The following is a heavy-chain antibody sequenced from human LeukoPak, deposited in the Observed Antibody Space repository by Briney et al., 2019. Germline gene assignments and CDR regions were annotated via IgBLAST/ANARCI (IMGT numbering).Heavy chain of an antibody. J-gene: IGHJ4*02. CDR1: GGSIISGTYY. Sequence: SETLSLTCTVSGGSIISGTYYRGWVRQAPGKGLEWIGSMSYSGRTYQNPSLKSRLTISVDTSKNQLSLKLSSVTAADTAVYYCARLWSGFRPPDYWGQGTPVTVSS. V-gene: IGHV4-39*01. D-gene: IGHD3-3*01. CDR3: ARLWSGFRPPDY. CDR2: MSYSGRT.